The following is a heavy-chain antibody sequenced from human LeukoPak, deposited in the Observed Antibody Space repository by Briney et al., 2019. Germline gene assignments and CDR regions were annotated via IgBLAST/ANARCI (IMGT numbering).Heavy chain of an antibody. V-gene: IGHV3-7*01. CDR3: AKSIDY. CDR2: IKEDGSEK. Sequence: GGSLRLSCAASGFTFSNYWMNWVRQAPGKGLEGVATIKEDGSEKYYVDSVKGRFTISRDNAKSSLYLQMNSLRAEDTAMYYCAKSIDYWGQGILVTVSS. J-gene: IGHJ4*02. CDR1: GFTFSNYW.